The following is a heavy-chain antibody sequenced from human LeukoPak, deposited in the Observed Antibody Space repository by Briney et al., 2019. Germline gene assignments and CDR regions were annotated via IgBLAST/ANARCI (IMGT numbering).Heavy chain of an antibody. Sequence: GGSLRLSCAASGFTFSSYQMKWVRQAPGKGLQWVSYISSSGSTIYYADSVKGRFTISRDNAKNSLYLQMSSLRAEDTAVYYCTRITTAMDVDYWGQGTLVTVSS. CDR3: TRITTAMDVDY. CDR2: ISSSGSTI. J-gene: IGHJ4*02. D-gene: IGHD5-18*01. V-gene: IGHV3-48*03. CDR1: GFTFSSYQ.